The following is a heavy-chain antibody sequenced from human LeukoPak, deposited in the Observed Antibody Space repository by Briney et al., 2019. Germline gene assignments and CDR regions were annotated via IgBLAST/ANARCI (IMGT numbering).Heavy chain of an antibody. Sequence: SETLSLTCTVSGGSISSYYWSWIRQPPGKGLEWIGYIYTSGSTNYNPSLKSRVTISVDTSKNQFSLKLSSVTTADTAVYYCARRFGERYYYYYMDVWGKGTTVTVSS. J-gene: IGHJ6*03. D-gene: IGHD3-10*01. CDR1: GGSISSYY. V-gene: IGHV4-4*09. CDR2: IYTSGST. CDR3: ARRFGERYYYYYMDV.